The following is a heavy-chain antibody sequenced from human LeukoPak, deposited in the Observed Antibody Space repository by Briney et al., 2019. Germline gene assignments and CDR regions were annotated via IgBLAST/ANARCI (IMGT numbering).Heavy chain of an antibody. Sequence: GGSLRLSCAASGFTVSSNYMSWVRQAPGKGLEWVSVIYSGGSTYYADSVKGRFTISRDNSKSTLYLQMNSLRAEDTAVYYCARDPHYYDSSGPSGGYWGQGTLVTVSS. J-gene: IGHJ4*02. CDR1: GFTVSSNY. D-gene: IGHD3-22*01. V-gene: IGHV3-53*01. CDR3: ARDPHYYDSSGPSGGY. CDR2: IYSGGST.